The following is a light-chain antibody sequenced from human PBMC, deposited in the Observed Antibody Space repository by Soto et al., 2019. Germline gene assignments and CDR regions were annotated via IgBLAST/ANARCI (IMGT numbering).Light chain of an antibody. CDR2: EVI. J-gene: IGLJ1*01. V-gene: IGLV2-14*01. CDR3: SSYTSSNTLV. Sequence: QSALTQPASVSGPPGQSIAISCTGTSSDVGRYNYVSWYQQHPGKAPKLMIYEVINRPSGVSNRFSGSKSGDTASLTISGLQAEDEADYYCSSYTSSNTLVFGTGTKVTVL. CDR1: SSDVGRYNY.